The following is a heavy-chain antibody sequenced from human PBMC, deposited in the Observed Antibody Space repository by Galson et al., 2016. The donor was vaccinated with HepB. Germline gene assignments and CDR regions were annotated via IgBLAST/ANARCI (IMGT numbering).Heavy chain of an antibody. Sequence: SETLSLTCSVSSGSMKDFYWTYIRQSAGKGLEWIGRIYGSESTDFNPSLKSRVAMSLDTSTNQFSLKLASVTAADTAVYYCARGFGSIWYYFDHWDQGVMVTVSS. D-gene: IGHD3-10*01. CDR3: ARGFGSIWYYFDH. CDR2: IYGSEST. J-gene: IGHJ4*02. V-gene: IGHV4-4*07. CDR1: SGSMKDFY.